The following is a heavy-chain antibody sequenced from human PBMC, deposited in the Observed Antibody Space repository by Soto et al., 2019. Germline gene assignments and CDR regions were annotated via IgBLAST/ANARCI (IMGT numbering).Heavy chain of an antibody. CDR1: GFTFSSYA. CDR2: IRYDRSTQ. J-gene: IGHJ3*02. CDR3: AGDGGSYSNVYSAFDI. V-gene: IGHV3-30-3*01. Sequence: SLRLSCAASGFTFSSYAIHWVRQAPGKGLEWVAVIRYDRSTQYNADSVKGRFTISRDNSKSTLYLQMNSLRDEDTAVYYCAGDGGSYSNVYSAFDIWGQGT. D-gene: IGHD5-18*01.